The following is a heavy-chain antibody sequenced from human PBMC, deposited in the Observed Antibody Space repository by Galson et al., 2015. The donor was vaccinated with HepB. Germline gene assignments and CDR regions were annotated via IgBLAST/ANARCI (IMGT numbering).Heavy chain of an antibody. J-gene: IGHJ6*02. V-gene: IGHV7-4-1*02. Sequence: SCKASGYTFTSYVINWVRQAPGQGLEWMGGINTNTGTPTYAQGFTGRFVFSLDTSVSTAYLQISSLKTEDTAVYYCARVTSIYDFSSRAYSYYYYGMDVWGQGTTVTVS. CDR1: GYTFTSYV. CDR2: INTNTGTP. D-gene: IGHD6-19*01. CDR3: ARVTSIYDFSSRAYSYYYYGMDV.